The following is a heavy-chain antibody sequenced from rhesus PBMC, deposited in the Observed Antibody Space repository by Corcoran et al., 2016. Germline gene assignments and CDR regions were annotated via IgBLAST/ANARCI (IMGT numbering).Heavy chain of an antibody. D-gene: IGHD5-42*01. J-gene: IGHJ4*01. CDR2: IYGNSPST. CDR3: ARDGETVGTAYFDY. CDR1: GGSISGYYY. V-gene: IGHV4-73*01. Sequence: QVQLQQWGEGLVKPSETLSLTCAVYGGSISGYYYWSWIRQPPGKGLEWIGFIYGNSPSTNYNPSLKMRVTISKATSKNQFALKLSSVTAADTAVYYCARDGETVGTAYFDYWGQGVLVTVSS.